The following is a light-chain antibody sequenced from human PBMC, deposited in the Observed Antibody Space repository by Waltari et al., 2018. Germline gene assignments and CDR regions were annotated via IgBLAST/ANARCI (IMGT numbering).Light chain of an antibody. CDR2: GAS. V-gene: IGKV1-39*01. Sequence: DILVTQSPSSLSASVGDRVTITCRASQTINTYINWFQQKPGKVPKLLIYGASTLQSGVPSRFSGSGLGTVFTLTINNLQPEDVATYHCQQSYSSPRSFGQGTKLEI. CDR3: QQSYSSPRS. CDR1: QTINTY. J-gene: IGKJ2*03.